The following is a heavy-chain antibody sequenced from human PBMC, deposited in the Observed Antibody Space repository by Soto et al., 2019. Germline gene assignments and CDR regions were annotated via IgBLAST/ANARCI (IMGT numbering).Heavy chain of an antibody. J-gene: IGHJ6*02. Sequence: QVQLVQSGAEVKKPGSSVKVSCKASGGTFSSYAISWVRQAPGQGLEWMGGIIPILGTANYAQKFQGRVTITADESTSTADMELSSLRSEDTAVYYCARGGTMVRRALRGMDCGGQGTTVTVSS. V-gene: IGHV1-69*01. CDR2: IIPILGTA. CDR1: GGTFSSYA. CDR3: ARGGTMVRRALRGMDC. D-gene: IGHD3-10*01.